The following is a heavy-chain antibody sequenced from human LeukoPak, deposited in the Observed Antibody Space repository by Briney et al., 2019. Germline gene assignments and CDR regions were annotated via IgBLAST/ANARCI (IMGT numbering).Heavy chain of an antibody. D-gene: IGHD1-26*01. CDR3: ARGSWELGDAFDI. Sequence: GSSVKVSCKASGYTFTGYYMHWVRQAPGQGLEWMGWINPNSGGTNYAQKFQGRVTMTRDTSISTAYMELSRLRSDDTAVYYCARGSWELGDAFDIWGQGTMVTVSS. V-gene: IGHV1-2*02. J-gene: IGHJ3*02. CDR2: INPNSGGT. CDR1: GYTFTGYY.